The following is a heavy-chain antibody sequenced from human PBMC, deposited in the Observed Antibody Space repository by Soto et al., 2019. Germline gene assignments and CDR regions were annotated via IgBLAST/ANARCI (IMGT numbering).Heavy chain of an antibody. J-gene: IGHJ5*02. Sequence: SETLSRTCTVSGGSISSYYWSWILQPPGKGLEWLGYIYYSGSTNYNPSLKSRVTISVDTSKNQFSLKLSSVTAADTSVYYYARDPQVAVAPRGSYNWFDPWGQGTLVTVSS. CDR2: IYYSGST. CDR1: GGSISSYY. D-gene: IGHD6-19*01. V-gene: IGHV4-59*01. CDR3: ARDPQVAVAPRGSYNWFDP.